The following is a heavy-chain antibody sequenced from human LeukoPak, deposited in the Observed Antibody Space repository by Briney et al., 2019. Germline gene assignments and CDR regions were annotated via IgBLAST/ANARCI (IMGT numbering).Heavy chain of an antibody. Sequence: SETLSLTCTVSGGSISSYYWSWIRQPPGKGLEWIGYIYYSGSTNYNPSLKSRVTISVDTSKNQFSLKLSSVTAADTAVYCCARSNPIAAAGRFDYWGQGTLVTVSS. CDR2: IYYSGST. CDR3: ARSNPIAAAGRFDY. J-gene: IGHJ4*02. CDR1: GGSISSYY. D-gene: IGHD6-13*01. V-gene: IGHV4-59*01.